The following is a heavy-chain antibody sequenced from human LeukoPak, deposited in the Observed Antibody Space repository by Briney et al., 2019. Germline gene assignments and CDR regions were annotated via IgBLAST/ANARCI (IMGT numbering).Heavy chain of an antibody. V-gene: IGHV4-38-2*02. CDR1: GYSISSGYY. CDR3: ARVPLYCGGDCYSNYFDY. D-gene: IGHD2-21*02. Sequence: SETLSLTCTVSGYSISSGYYWGWIRQPPGKGLEWIGSIYHSGSTYYNPSLKSRVTISVDTSKNQFSLTLSSVTAADTAVYYCARVPLYCGGDCYSNYFDYWGQGTLVTVSS. J-gene: IGHJ4*02. CDR2: IYHSGST.